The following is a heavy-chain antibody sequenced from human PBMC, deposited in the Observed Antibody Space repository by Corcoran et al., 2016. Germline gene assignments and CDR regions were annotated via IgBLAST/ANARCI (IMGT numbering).Heavy chain of an antibody. Sequence: EVQLVESGGGLVKPGRSLRLSCTASGFTFGDYAMSWFRQAPGKGLEWVGFIRSKAYGGTTEYAASVKGRFTISRDDSKSIAYLQMNSLKTEDTAVYYCTRGESLIGGATIDYWGQGTLVTVSS. D-gene: IGHD1-26*01. CDR1: GFTFGDYA. V-gene: IGHV3-49*05. J-gene: IGHJ4*02. CDR2: IRSKAYGGTT. CDR3: TRGESLIGGATIDY.